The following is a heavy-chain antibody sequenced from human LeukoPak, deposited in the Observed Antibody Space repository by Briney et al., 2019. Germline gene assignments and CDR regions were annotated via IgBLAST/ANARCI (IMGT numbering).Heavy chain of an antibody. V-gene: IGHV1-69-2*01. Sequence: ASVKISCKVSGYTFTDYYMHWVQQAPGKGLEWMGLVDPEDGETIYAEKFQGRVTITADTSTDTAYMELSSLRSEDTAVYYCATGFRRGWNRGAFDIWGQGTMVTVSS. D-gene: IGHD1-1*01. CDR2: VDPEDGET. J-gene: IGHJ3*02. CDR3: ATGFRRGWNRGAFDI. CDR1: GYTFTDYY.